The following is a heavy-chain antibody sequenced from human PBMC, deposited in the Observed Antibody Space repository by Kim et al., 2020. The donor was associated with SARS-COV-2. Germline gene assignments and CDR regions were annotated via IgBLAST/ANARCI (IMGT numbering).Heavy chain of an antibody. Sequence: SETLSLTCTVSGGSISSGGYYWSWIRQHPGKGLEWIGYIYYSGSTYYNPSLKSRVTISVDTSKNQFSLKLSSVTAADTAVYYCAKTNVNPGIAAAETDDAFDIWGQGTMVTVSS. J-gene: IGHJ3*02. CDR2: IYYSGST. CDR3: AKTNVNPGIAAAETDDAFDI. CDR1: GGSISSGGYY. V-gene: IGHV4-31*03. D-gene: IGHD6-13*01.